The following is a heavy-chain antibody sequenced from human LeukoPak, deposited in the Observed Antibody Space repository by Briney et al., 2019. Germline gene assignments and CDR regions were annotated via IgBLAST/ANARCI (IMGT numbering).Heavy chain of an antibody. Sequence: SETLSLTCTVAGGSLSSHCWSWIRQPPGKGLEWIGCIYYSGSTNYNPSLTSRVTVSVDTSKNQFSLKLSSVPAADTAVYYCARIGKGYFDYWGQGTLVTVSS. CDR3: ARIGKGYFDY. V-gene: IGHV4-59*11. CDR2: IYYSGST. CDR1: GGSLSSHC. D-gene: IGHD4-23*01. J-gene: IGHJ4*02.